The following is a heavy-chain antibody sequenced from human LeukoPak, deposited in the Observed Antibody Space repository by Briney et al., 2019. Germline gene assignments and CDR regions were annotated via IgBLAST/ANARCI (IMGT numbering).Heavy chain of an antibody. D-gene: IGHD2-2*01. V-gene: IGHV4-59*12. CDR2: IYYSGST. Sequence: TLSLTCTVSGGSISSYYWSWIRQPPGKGLEWIGYIYYSGSTNYNPSLKSRVTMSVDTSKNQFSLKLSSVTAADTAVYYCARERYCSSTSCYVTRDAFDIWGQGTMVAVSS. CDR1: GGSISSYY. CDR3: ARERYCSSTSCYVTRDAFDI. J-gene: IGHJ3*02.